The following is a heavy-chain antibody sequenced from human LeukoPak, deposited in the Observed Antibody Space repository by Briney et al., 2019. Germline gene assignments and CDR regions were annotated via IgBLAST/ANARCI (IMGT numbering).Heavy chain of an antibody. CDR2: ISSSSSYI. V-gene: IGHV3-21*01. Sequence: NPGGSLRLSCAASGFTFSRYSMNWVRQAPGKGLEWVSSISSSSSYIYYADSVKGRFTISRDNAKNSLYLQMNSLRAEDTAVYYCARDPEVDTAMVLFDYWGQGTLVTVSS. CDR3: ARDPEVDTAMVLFDY. CDR1: GFTFSRYS. D-gene: IGHD5-18*01. J-gene: IGHJ4*02.